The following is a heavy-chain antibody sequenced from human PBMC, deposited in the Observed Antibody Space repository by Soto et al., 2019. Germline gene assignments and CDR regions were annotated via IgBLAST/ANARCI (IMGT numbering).Heavy chain of an antibody. CDR3: ARDATGTAAGTSWFDP. Sequence: SQTLSLTCAISGDSVSSNSAAWNWIRQSPSRGLEWLGRTYYRSKWYNDYAVSVKSRITINPDTSKNQFSLQLSSVTPEDTAVYYCARDATGTAAGTSWFDPWGQGTLVTVSS. CDR1: GDSVSSNSAA. V-gene: IGHV6-1*01. CDR2: TYYRSKWYN. D-gene: IGHD6-13*01. J-gene: IGHJ5*02.